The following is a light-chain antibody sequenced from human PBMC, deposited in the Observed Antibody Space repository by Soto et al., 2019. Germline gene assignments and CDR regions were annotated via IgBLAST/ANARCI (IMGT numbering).Light chain of an antibody. Sequence: DIQMTQSPSSLSASVGDRVTITCRASQSISSYLNWYQQKPGKAPKLLIYAASSLQSGVPSRFSGSGSGTDFTLTISSLQPEVLSTYYCQQSYSTSLPFGGGTKVDIK. CDR3: QQSYSTSLP. J-gene: IGKJ4*01. CDR2: AAS. CDR1: QSISSY. V-gene: IGKV1-39*01.